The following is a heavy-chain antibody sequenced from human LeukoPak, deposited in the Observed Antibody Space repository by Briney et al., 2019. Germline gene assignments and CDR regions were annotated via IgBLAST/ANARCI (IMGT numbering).Heavy chain of an antibody. Sequence: PGGSLRLSCAASGFTFSSYWMSWIRQAPGKGLEWVANIKQDGSEKYYVDSVKGRFTISRDNAKNSLYLQMNSLRAEDTAVYYCARGGRDYDRRSDGEFDYWGQGTLVTVSS. CDR1: GFTFSSYW. J-gene: IGHJ4*02. CDR3: ARGGRDYDRRSDGEFDY. D-gene: IGHD3-22*01. CDR2: IKQDGSEK. V-gene: IGHV3-7*01.